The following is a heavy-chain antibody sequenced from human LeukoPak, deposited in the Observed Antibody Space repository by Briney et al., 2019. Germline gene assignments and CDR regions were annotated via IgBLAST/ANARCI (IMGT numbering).Heavy chain of an antibody. CDR3: ARAPGYSSSSGGLDP. J-gene: IGHJ5*02. V-gene: IGHV4-59*12. CDR1: GFTFSSYT. CDR2: IYYSGST. D-gene: IGHD6-6*01. Sequence: GSLRLSCAASGFTFSSYTMNWVRQHPGKGLEWIGYIYYSGSTYYNPSLKSRVTISVDTSKNQFSLKLSSVTAADTAVYYCARAPGYSSSSGGLDPWGQGTLVTVSS.